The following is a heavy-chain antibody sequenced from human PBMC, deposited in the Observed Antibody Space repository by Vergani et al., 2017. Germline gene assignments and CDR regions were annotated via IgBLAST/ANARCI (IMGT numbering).Heavy chain of an antibody. CDR3: ARDGWELLRVGDY. CDR1: GFTFSSYW. V-gene: IGHV3-7*03. D-gene: IGHD1-26*01. CDR2: IKQDGSEK. J-gene: IGHJ4*02. Sequence: EVQLVESGGGLVQPGGSLRLSCAASGFTFSSYWMSWVRQAPGKGVEWVANIKQDGSEKYYVDSVKGRFTISRDNAKNSLYLQMNSLRAEDTAVYYCARDGWELLRVGDYWGQGTLVTVSS.